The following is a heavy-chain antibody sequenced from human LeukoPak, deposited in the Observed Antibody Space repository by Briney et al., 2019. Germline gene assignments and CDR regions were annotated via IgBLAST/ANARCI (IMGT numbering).Heavy chain of an antibody. CDR1: GGSISSYY. J-gene: IGHJ2*01. Sequence: PSETLSLTCTVSGGSISSYYWSWIRQPPGKGLEWIGYIYYSGSTNYNPSLKSRVTISVDTSKNQLSLKLSSVTAADTAVYYCARGYGHWYFDLWGRGTLVTVSS. CDR2: IYYSGST. V-gene: IGHV4-59*01. D-gene: IGHD1-1*01. CDR3: ARGYGHWYFDL.